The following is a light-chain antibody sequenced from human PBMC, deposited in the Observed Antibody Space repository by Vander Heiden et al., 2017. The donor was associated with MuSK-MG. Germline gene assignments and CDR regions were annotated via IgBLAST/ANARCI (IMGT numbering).Light chain of an antibody. CDR2: QDS. V-gene: IGLV3-1*01. Sequence: SYELTQPPPVSVSPGPTASITCPGDKLGDKYACWYQQKPGQSPVLVIYQDSKRPSGIPERFSGSNSGNTATLTISGTQAMDEADYYCQAWDSSTVVFGGGTKLTVL. CDR1: KLGDKY. CDR3: QAWDSSTVV. J-gene: IGLJ2*01.